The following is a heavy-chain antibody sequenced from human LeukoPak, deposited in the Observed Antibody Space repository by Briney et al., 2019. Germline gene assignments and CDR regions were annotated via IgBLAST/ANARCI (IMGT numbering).Heavy chain of an antibody. V-gene: IGHV3-53*05. CDR1: GFTVSSNY. Sequence: GGSLRLSCAASGFTVSSNYMSWVRQAPGKGLEWVSVIYSGGSTYYADSVKGRFTISRDNSKNTLYLQMNSLRPEDTAVYYCARGVLENDFWSGYRYWGQGTLVTASS. J-gene: IGHJ4*02. D-gene: IGHD3-3*01. CDR2: IYSGGST. CDR3: ARGVLENDFWSGYRY.